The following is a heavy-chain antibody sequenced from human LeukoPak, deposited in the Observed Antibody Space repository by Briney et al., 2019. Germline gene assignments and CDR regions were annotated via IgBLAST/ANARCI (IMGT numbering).Heavy chain of an antibody. CDR3: VRDRMGGAFDI. CDR2: IEKTSSTI. CDR1: GFIFNAYD. D-gene: IGHD3-16*01. J-gene: IGHJ3*02. V-gene: IGHV3-48*02. Sequence: PGGSLRLSCAASGFIFNAYDMNWVRQAPGKGLEWLSFIEKTSSTIYYADSVKGRFTISSDNARNSLYLQLNSLRDEDTALYYCVRDRMGGAFDIWGQGTMVTISS.